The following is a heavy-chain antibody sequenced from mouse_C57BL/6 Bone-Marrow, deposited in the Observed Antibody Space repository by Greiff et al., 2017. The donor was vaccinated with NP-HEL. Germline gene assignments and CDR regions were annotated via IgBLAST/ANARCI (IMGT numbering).Heavy chain of an antibody. Sequence: VQLKQSGAELARPGASVKLSCKASGYSFTDYNMNWVKQSNGKSLEWIGVINPNYGTTSYNQKFKGKATLTVDPSSSTAYMKLNSLTSEDSAVYYCARMGEGYAMDYWGQGTSVTVSS. D-gene: IGHD4-1*01. CDR2: INPNYGTT. J-gene: IGHJ4*01. CDR3: ARMGEGYAMDY. CDR1: GYSFTDYN. V-gene: IGHV1-39*01.